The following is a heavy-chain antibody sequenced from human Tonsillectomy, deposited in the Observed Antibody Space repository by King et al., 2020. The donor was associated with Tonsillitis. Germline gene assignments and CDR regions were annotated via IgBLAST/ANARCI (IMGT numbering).Heavy chain of an antibody. J-gene: IGHJ3*02. V-gene: IGHV3-30*04. D-gene: IGHD2-2*02. CDR3: AVRRDCSDSNCYNAFYI. Sequence: VQLVESGGGVVQPGTSLRLSCEVSAFTFRTYALDWVRQAPGKGLEWVAVISYDGKNKVYAESVKGRFTISRDNSKNTLFMQLNSLRPEDTAVYYCAVRRDCSDSNCYNAFYIWGQGTMVTVSS. CDR2: ISYDGKNK. CDR1: AFTFRTYA.